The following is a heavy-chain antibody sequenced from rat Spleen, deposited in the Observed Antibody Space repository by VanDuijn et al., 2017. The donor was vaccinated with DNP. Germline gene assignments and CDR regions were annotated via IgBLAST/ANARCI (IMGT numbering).Heavy chain of an antibody. CDR2: ISYDGSST. D-gene: IGHD1-6*01. Sequence: EVQLVESGGGLVQPGRSMKLSCAASGFTFSNYDMAWVRQAPKKGLEWVATISYDGSSTNYRDSVKGRFTISRDNAKSNLYLQMDSLRFEDTATYYCARLDVYYGLGPYWYLDFWGPGTMVTVSS. V-gene: IGHV5-7*01. CDR1: GFTFSNYD. CDR3: ARLDVYYGLGPYWYLDF. J-gene: IGHJ1*01.